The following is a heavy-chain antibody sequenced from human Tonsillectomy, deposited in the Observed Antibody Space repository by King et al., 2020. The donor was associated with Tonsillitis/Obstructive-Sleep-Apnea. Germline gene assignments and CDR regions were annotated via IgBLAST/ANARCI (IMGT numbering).Heavy chain of an antibody. J-gene: IGHJ4*02. CDR1: GGSISSSSYY. D-gene: IGHD5-18*01. Sequence: QLQESGPGLVKPSETLSLTCNVSGGSISSSSYYWGWIRQPPGKGLEWIGSIYYSGSTDYNPSLKSRVTISVDTSKNQFSLKLSSVTAADTAVYYCARPDTAMVTFDYWGQGTLVTVSS. CDR2: IYYSGST. V-gene: IGHV4-39*01. CDR3: ARPDTAMVTFDY.